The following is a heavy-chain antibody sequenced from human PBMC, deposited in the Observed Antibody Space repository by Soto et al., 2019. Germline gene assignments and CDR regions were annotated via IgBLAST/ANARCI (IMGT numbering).Heavy chain of an antibody. Sequence: PGGSLRLSCEASGFTLRNYAMTWIRQAPGKGLDWVSLISANDVGTYYAESVKTRFTISTDQSRNTVYLQMDSLRADDTAISYCAKAKNDYNWDNRPPFDYWGQGTLVTVSS. D-gene: IGHD1-20*01. CDR1: GFTLRNYA. V-gene: IGHV3-23*01. CDR3: AKAKNDYNWDNRPPFDY. J-gene: IGHJ4*02. CDR2: ISANDVGT.